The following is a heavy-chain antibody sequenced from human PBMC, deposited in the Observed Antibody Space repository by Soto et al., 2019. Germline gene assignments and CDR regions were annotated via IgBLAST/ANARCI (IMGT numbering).Heavy chain of an antibody. J-gene: IGHJ4*02. CDR2: ISDSGGNT. CDR1: GFTFSDYA. Sequence: EAQLVESGGGLVQPGGSLRLSCAASGFTFSDYAMSWVRQAPGKGLEWVSGISDSGGNTNYADSVKGRFTISRDNSKNTLYLQVNSLRVDDTAVDYCAKDFGAKGLGATMHYWGQGTLVTVSS. D-gene: IGHD1-26*01. CDR3: AKDFGAKGLGATMHY. V-gene: IGHV3-23*04.